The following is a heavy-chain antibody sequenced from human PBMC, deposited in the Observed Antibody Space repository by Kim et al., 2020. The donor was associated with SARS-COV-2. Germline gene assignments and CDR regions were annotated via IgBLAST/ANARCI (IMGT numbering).Heavy chain of an antibody. CDR3: ARLPYGMDV. V-gene: IGHV3-53*01. J-gene: IGHJ6*02. CDR2: GGST. Sequence: GGSTSYAAAVKGRSPTTSSNPKNTLYLQMTSPRAEDTAVYYCARLPYGMDVWGQGTTVTVSS.